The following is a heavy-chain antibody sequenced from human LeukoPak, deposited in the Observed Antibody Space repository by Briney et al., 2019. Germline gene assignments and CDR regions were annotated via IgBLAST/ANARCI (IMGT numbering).Heavy chain of an antibody. CDR3: ARGSGWSDY. V-gene: IGHV4-34*01. J-gene: IGHJ4*02. Sequence: SETLSLTCAAYGGSFSGYYWSWIRQPPGKGLEWIGEINHSGSTNYNPSLKSRVTISVDTSKNQFSLKLSSVTATDTAVYYCARGSGWSDYWGQGTLVTVSS. D-gene: IGHD6-19*01. CDR2: INHSGST. CDR1: GGSFSGYY.